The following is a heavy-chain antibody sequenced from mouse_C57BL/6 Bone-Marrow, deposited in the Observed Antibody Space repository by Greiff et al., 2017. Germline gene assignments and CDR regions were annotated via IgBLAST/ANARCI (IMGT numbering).Heavy chain of an antibody. D-gene: IGHD2-3*01. CDR1: GYTFTSYW. Sequence: VQLQQPGAELVMPGASVKLSCKASGYTFTSYWMHWVKQRPGQGLEWIGEIDPSDSYTNYNQKFKGKSTLTVDKSSSTAYMQLSSLASEDSAVYYCARGDDPEDYGGQGTSVTVSA. J-gene: IGHJ4*01. CDR2: IDPSDSYT. V-gene: IGHV1-69*01. CDR3: ARGDDPEDY.